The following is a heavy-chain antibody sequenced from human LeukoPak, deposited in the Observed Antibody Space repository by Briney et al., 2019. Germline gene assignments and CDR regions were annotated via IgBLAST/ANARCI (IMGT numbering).Heavy chain of an antibody. V-gene: IGHV3-74*01. J-gene: IGHJ4*02. Sequence: PGGSLRLSCVASGFTFSSYWMYWVRQAPGKGLVWVSHISTDESSTSYADSVKGRFTISRDNSKNTLYLEMSSLGLQDTAVYYCTEERDRDGYFRYWGQGTLVTVSS. CDR2: ISTDESST. D-gene: IGHD2-8*01. CDR1: GFTFSSYW. CDR3: TEERDRDGYFRY.